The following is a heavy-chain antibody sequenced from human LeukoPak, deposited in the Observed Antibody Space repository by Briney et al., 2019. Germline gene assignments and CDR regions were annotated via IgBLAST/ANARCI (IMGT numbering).Heavy chain of an antibody. J-gene: IGHJ6*03. CDR2: IYYSGST. Sequence: SETLSLTCTVPGGSISSYFWRWIRQPPGKGLEWIGYIYYSGSTNYNPSLKSRVTISVDTSKNQFSLKLSSVTAADTAVYYCARLRVDTAMAEYWGIDYYMDVWGKGTTVTASS. V-gene: IGHV4-59*01. CDR1: GGSISSYF. D-gene: IGHD5-18*01. CDR3: ARLRVDTAMAEYWGIDYYMDV.